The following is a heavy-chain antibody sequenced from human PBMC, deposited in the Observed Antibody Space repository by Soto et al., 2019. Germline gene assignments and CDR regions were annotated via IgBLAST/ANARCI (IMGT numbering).Heavy chain of an antibody. Sequence: QVQLQQWGAGLLKPSETLSLTCAVYGGSFSSYSWSWVRQPQGKGREWIGEVSHSGSTNYNPSLMSRVTISVDTSKNQFSLKLSSVTAADTAVYYCARGGRQQLVRRAWFDLWGQGTLVTVSS. J-gene: IGHJ5*01. CDR3: ARGGRQQLVRRAWFDL. V-gene: IGHV4-34*01. D-gene: IGHD6-6*01. CDR1: GGSFSSYS. CDR2: VSHSGST.